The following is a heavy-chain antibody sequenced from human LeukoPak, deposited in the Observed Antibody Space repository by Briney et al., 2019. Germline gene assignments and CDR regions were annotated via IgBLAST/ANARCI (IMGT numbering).Heavy chain of an antibody. D-gene: IGHD3-10*01. CDR1: GGSISSGSYY. J-gene: IGHJ5*02. CDR3: ARGLRGMVRGVTPHWFDP. CDR2: IYTSGST. V-gene: IGHV4-61*02. Sequence: SQTLSLTCTVSGGSISSGSYYWSWIRQPAGKGLEWIGRIYTSGSTNYNPSLKSRVTISVDTSKNQFSLKLSSVTAADTAVYYCARGLRGMVRGVTPHWFDPWGQGTLVTVLL.